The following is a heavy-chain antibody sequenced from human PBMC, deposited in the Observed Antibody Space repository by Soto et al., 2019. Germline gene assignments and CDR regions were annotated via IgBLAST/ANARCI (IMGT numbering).Heavy chain of an antibody. J-gene: IGHJ3*02. Sequence: QLHLVHSGAVVKKPGASVTVSCSASGYPVTAYYMHWVRQAPGRGLEWMGGINPATGAAKHTQTVQGRVTITRDRATSTVFMELSGLNSKDTAVFYCARGGGVGVAGSAAFDMWGQGTVFTVSS. D-gene: IGHD3-3*01. CDR1: GYPVTAYY. V-gene: IGHV1-2*02. CDR2: INPATGAA. CDR3: ARGGGVGVAGSAAFDM.